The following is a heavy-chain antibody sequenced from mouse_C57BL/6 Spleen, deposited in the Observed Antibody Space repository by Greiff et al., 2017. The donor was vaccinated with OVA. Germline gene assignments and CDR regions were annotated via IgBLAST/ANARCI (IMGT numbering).Heavy chain of an antibody. V-gene: IGHV1-64*01. CDR2: IHPNSGST. CDR1: GYTFTSYW. D-gene: IGHD2-5*01. Sequence: VQLQQPGAELVKPGASVKLSCKASGYTFTSYWMHWVKQRPGQGLEWIGMIHPNSGSTNYNEKFKSKATLTVDKSSSTAYMQLSSLTSEASAVYYCAYRNYAHFDYWGQGTTLTVSS. J-gene: IGHJ2*01. CDR3: AYRNYAHFDY.